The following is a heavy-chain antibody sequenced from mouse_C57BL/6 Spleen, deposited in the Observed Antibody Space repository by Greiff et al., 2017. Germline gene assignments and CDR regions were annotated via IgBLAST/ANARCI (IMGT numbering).Heavy chain of an antibody. CDR3: AVYYGNYYGCAY. V-gene: IGHV1-64*01. CDR1: GYTFTSYW. J-gene: IGHJ3*01. D-gene: IGHD2-1*01. CDR2: IHPNSGST. Sequence: QVQLQQPGAELVKPGASVKLSCKASGYTFTSYWMHWVKQRPGQGLEWIGMIHPNSGSTNYNEKFKSKATLTVDKSSSTAYMQLSSLTSEDSAVYYCAVYYGNYYGCAYWGQGTLVTVSA.